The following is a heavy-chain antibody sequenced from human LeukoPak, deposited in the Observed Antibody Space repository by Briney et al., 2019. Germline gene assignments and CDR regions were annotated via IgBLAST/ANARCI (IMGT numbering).Heavy chain of an antibody. J-gene: IGHJ3*02. V-gene: IGHV1-18*01. CDR3: ATDQGWYYDSSGLDAFDI. CDR1: GYTFTSYG. Sequence: ASVKVSCKASGYTFTSYGISWVRQAPGQGLEWMGWINPNSGGTNYAQKFQGRVTMTEDTSTDTAYMELSSLRSEDTAVYYCATDQGWYYDSSGLDAFDIWGQGTMVTVSS. CDR2: INPNSGGT. D-gene: IGHD3-22*01.